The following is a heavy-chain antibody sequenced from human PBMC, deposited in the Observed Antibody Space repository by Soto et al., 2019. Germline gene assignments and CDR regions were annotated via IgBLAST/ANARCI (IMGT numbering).Heavy chain of an antibody. J-gene: IGHJ4*02. V-gene: IGHV3-7*01. CDR2: IKQDGSET. CDR1: GFTFSSYW. D-gene: IGHD6-19*01. CDR3: ARVDDSAWYARDY. Sequence: PGGSLRLSCGASGFTFSSYWMNWVRQAPGKGLEWVAHIKQDGSETSYVDSVKGRFTISRDNAKNSLYLQMDSLRAEDTAVYYCARVDDSAWYARDYWGQGTLVTVSS.